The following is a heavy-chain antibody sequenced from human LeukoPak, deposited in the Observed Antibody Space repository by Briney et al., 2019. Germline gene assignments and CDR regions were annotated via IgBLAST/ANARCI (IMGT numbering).Heavy chain of an antibody. J-gene: IGHJ6*02. CDR3: TTRGYSGYDLYHYYGMDV. CDR1: GFTFSGSA. D-gene: IGHD5-12*01. Sequence: SGGSLRLSCAASGFTFSGSAMHWVRQASGKGLEWVGRIRSKANSYATAYAASVKGRFTISRDDSKNTAYLQMNSLKTEDTAVYYCTTRGYSGYDLYHYYGMDVWGQGTTVTVSS. CDR2: IRSKANSYAT. V-gene: IGHV3-73*01.